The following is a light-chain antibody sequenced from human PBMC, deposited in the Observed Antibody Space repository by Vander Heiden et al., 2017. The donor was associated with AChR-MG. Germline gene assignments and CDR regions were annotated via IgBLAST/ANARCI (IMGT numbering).Light chain of an antibody. CDR2: NAS. CDR3: QQDNNWPLT. J-gene: IGKJ4*01. Sequence: EIVLTQSPATLSLSPGERATLSCRASQSVSTYLAWYQQKPGQAPRLLIYNASNRATGIPARFSGSGSGTDFTLTISSLEPEDFAVYHCQQDNNWPLTFGGGTKVAIK. CDR1: QSVSTY. V-gene: IGKV3-11*01.